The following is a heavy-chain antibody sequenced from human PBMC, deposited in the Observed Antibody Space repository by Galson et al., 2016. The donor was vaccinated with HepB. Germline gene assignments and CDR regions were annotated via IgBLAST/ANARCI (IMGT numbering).Heavy chain of an antibody. CDR2: IYHTGRT. CDR1: GASISGTNW. V-gene: IGHV4-4*01. Sequence: EPLSLTCAVSGASISGTNWWSWVRQAPGEGLEWVGEIYHTGRTNYNPSLKIRLTMSVDLSENQISLRLNSVTAADTAVYFCVRDGRARWIPDYYFDFWGQGTLVTVSS. CDR3: VRDGRARWIPDYYFDF. D-gene: IGHD4-23*01. J-gene: IGHJ4*02.